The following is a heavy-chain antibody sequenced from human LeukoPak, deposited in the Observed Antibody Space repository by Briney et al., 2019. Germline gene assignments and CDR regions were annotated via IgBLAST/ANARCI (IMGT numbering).Heavy chain of an antibody. Sequence: GGSLRLSCAASGFTFSSYAMSWVRQAPGKGLGWVSGLTGSGGNTYYADSVKGRFTISRDNSKNTLSLQMNSLRAEEAAVYYSVKFRGIQHYNYHMAIWGKGTTVTVS. D-gene: IGHD3-10*01. CDR3: VKFRGIQHYNYHMAI. CDR1: GFTFSSYA. J-gene: IGHJ6*03. V-gene: IGHV3-23*01. CDR2: LTGSGGNT.